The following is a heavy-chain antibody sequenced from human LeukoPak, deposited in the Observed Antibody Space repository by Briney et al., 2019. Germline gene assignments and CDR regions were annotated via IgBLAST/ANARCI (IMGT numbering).Heavy chain of an antibody. CDR3: ATESWIQGEDY. D-gene: IGHD5-18*01. Sequence: GGTLRLSCAASGFTFSSYEMNWGRQAPGHGLEWVSYISSSGSTIYYADSVKGRFTISRDNAKNSLYLQMNSLRAEDTAVYYCATESWIQGEDYWGQGTLVTVSS. CDR1: GFTFSSYE. V-gene: IGHV3-48*03. J-gene: IGHJ4*02. CDR2: ISSSGSTI.